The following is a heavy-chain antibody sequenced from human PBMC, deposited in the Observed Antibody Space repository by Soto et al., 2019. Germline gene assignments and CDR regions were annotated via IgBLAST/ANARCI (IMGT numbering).Heavy chain of an antibody. V-gene: IGHV2-5*01. J-gene: IGHJ4*02. CDR3: ADSVYDSSGYYYFDY. D-gene: IGHD3-22*01. CDR2: IFWNDDK. CDR1: GFSVTTSGVG. Sequence: QITLKESGPTLVKPTQTLTLTCTFSGFSVTTSGVGVGWIRQPPGKALEWLAFIFWNDDKRYRLSLESRLTIAEDRSKSQVVLTVTDVDPVDTATYYCADSVYDSSGYYYFDYWGQGSLVTVSS.